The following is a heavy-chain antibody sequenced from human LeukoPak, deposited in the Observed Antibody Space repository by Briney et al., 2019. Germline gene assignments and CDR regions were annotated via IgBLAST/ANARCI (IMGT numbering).Heavy chain of an antibody. CDR2: ISGSGGST. Sequence: PGGSLRLSCAASGSTFSSYAMSWVRQAPGKGLEWVSAISGSGGSTYYADSVKGRFTISRDNSKNTLYLQMNSLRAEDTAVYYCAKDGGWFGEFYNYYFDYWGQGTLVTVSS. V-gene: IGHV3-23*01. D-gene: IGHD3-10*01. CDR3: AKDGGWFGEFYNYYFDY. J-gene: IGHJ4*02. CDR1: GSTFSSYA.